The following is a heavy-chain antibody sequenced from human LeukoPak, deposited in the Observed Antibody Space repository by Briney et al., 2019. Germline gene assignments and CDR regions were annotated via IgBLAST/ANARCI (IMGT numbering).Heavy chain of an antibody. J-gene: IGHJ6*02. Sequence: GRSLRLSCAASGFTFSSYAMPWVRQAPGKGLEWVAVMSYDGSNKYYADSVKGRFTISRDNSKNTLYLQMNSLRAEDTAVYYCARGTPSSSGWLYYGMDVWGQGTTVTVSS. CDR3: ARGTPSSSGWLYYGMDV. V-gene: IGHV3-30-3*01. CDR2: MSYDGSNK. CDR1: GFTFSSYA. D-gene: IGHD6-19*01.